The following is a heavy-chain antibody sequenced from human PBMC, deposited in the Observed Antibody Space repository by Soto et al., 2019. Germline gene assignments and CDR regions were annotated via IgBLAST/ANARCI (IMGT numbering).Heavy chain of an antibody. D-gene: IGHD6-13*01. J-gene: IGHJ5*02. CDR1: GYTFTSYY. V-gene: IGHV1-46*03. Sequence: ASVKVSCKASGYTFTSYYMHWVRQAPGQGLEWMGIINPSGGSTSYAQKFQGRVTMTRDTSTSTVYMELSSLRSEDTAVYYCARSHSYSSSWYRWFDPWGQGTLVTVSS. CDR2: INPSGGST. CDR3: ARSHSYSSSWYRWFDP.